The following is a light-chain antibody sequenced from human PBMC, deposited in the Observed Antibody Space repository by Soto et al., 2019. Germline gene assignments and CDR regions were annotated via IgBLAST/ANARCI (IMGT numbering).Light chain of an antibody. CDR2: DAS. Sequence: AIQLTQSPSSLSASVGDRVTITCRASQGISSALAWYQQKPGKAPKLLIYDASSLESGVPSRFSGCGSGTDFTLTISSLQPEDFATYYCQQFITFGQGTRLEIK. CDR3: QQFIT. V-gene: IGKV1-13*02. CDR1: QGISSA. J-gene: IGKJ5*01.